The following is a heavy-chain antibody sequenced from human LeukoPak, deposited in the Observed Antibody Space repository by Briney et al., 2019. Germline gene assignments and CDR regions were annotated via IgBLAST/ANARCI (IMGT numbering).Heavy chain of an antibody. CDR2: IKRKNDGGTT. Sequence: NPGGSLRLSCAASGFTFSNAWMTWVRQAPGKGLEWVGRIKRKNDGGTTDYGAPVKGRFTISRDNAKNTLYLQMNSLRAEDTAVYYCARGPAGGATDYWGQGTLVTVSS. CDR1: GFTFSNAW. V-gene: IGHV3-15*05. CDR3: ARGPAGGATDY. D-gene: IGHD3-16*01. J-gene: IGHJ4*02.